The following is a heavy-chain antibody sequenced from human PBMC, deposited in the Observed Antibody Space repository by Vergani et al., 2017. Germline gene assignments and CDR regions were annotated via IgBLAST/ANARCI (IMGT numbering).Heavy chain of an antibody. CDR3: AHSRYCSSTSCYGSAFDP. J-gene: IGHJ5*02. D-gene: IGHD2-2*01. Sequence: QVTLKESGPVLVKPTETLTLTCTVSGFSLSNARMGVSWIHQPPGKALEWLAHIFSNDEKSYSTSLKSRLTISKDTSKNQVVLTMTNMDPVDTATYYCAHSRYCSSTSCYGSAFDPWGQGTLVTVSS. CDR1: GFSLSNARMG. V-gene: IGHV2-26*01. CDR2: IFSNDEK.